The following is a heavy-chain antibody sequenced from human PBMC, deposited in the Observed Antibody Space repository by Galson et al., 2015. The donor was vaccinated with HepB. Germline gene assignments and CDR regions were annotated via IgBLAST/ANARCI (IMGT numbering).Heavy chain of an antibody. D-gene: IGHD2-15*01. Sequence: SVKVSCKASGYTFTSYGISWVRQAPGQGLEWMGWISAYNGNTNYAQKLQGRVTITRDTSASTAYMELSSLRSEDTAVYYCAREDCSGGSCYLVPYYYGMDVWGQGTTVTVSS. V-gene: IGHV1-18*01. CDR3: AREDCSGGSCYLVPYYYGMDV. CDR1: GYTFTSYG. CDR2: ISAYNGNT. J-gene: IGHJ6*02.